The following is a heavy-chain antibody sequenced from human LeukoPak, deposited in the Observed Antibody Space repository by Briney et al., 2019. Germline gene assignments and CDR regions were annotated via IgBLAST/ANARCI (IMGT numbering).Heavy chain of an antibody. Sequence: GESLKISCKGSGYNFNTYWIGWVRQMPGKGLECMGIIYPGDSDTRYSPSFQGQVTISADKSTSTAYLQWSSLKASDTAIYYCTRHIRKAAADAFDFWGQGTLVTVSS. V-gene: IGHV5-51*01. CDR3: TRHIRKAAADAFDF. CDR1: GYNFNTYW. J-gene: IGHJ4*02. CDR2: IYPGDSDT. D-gene: IGHD6-13*01.